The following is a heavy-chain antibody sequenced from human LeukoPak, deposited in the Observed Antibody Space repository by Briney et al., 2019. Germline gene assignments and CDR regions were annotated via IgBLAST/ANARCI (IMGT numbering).Heavy chain of an antibody. D-gene: IGHD4-23*01. J-gene: IGHJ4*02. CDR2: IYYSGST. CDR3: ARRGGKEDYFDY. CDR1: GGSISSYY. Sequence: SETLSLTCTVSGGSISSYYWSWIRQPPGKGLEWIGYIYYSGSTNYNPSLKSRVTISVDTSKNQFSLKLSSATAADTAVYYCARRGGKEDYFDYWGQGTLVTVSS. V-gene: IGHV4-59*08.